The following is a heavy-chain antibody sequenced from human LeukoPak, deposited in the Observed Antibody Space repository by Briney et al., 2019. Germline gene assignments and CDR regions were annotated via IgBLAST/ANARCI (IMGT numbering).Heavy chain of an antibody. CDR2: ISAYNGNT. CDR1: GYTFTSYG. D-gene: IGHD4-23*01. CDR3: ARNSRVASTSGLNY. J-gene: IGHJ4*02. Sequence: ASVKVSCKASGYTFTSYGISWVRQAPGQGLEWMGWISAYNGNTNYAQKLQGRVTMTTDTSTSTVFMELSSLRSDDTAFYYCARNSRVASTSGLNYWGQGTLVTVSS. V-gene: IGHV1-18*01.